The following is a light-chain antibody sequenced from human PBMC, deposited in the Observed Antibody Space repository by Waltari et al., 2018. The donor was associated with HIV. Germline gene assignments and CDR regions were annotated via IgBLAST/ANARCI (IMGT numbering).Light chain of an antibody. CDR2: ASS. V-gene: IGKV3-20*01. Sequence: VLTQSPATLSVSPGGNAPLSCRASQTIDQKSVSWYQQRPGQAPRLVLFASSTRATGIPDRFRGSESGTEFTLTIRRLEPEDFAIYYCHVYGTSPRWTFGPGTRLE. CDR1: QTIDQKS. J-gene: IGKJ1*01. CDR3: HVYGTSPRWT.